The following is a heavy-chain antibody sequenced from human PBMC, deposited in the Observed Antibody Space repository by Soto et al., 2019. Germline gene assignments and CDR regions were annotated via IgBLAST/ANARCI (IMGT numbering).Heavy chain of an antibody. CDR3: ASSYGSGYRAFDY. CDR2: VNPILSMS. CDR1: GDTFNFYS. J-gene: IGHJ4*02. V-gene: IGHV1-69*02. D-gene: IGHD3-10*01. Sequence: QVQLVQSGAEVKRPGSSVKVSCKASGDTFNFYSINWVRQAPGVGLEWVGRVNPILSMSNYAQRFQGRVTMTADNYTSTAYMELRSLRSEDTAIYYCASSYGSGYRAFDYWGQGALVTVSS.